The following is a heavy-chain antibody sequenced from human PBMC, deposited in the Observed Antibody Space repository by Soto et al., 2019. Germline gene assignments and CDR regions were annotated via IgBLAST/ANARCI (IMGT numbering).Heavy chain of an antibody. CDR2: IYHSGST. CDR3: ARGELQQDYYFDY. V-gene: IGHV4-4*02. CDR1: SGSISSSNW. D-gene: IGHD1-7*01. Sequence: SETLSLTCAVSSGSISSSNWWSWVRQPPGKGLEWIGEIYHSGSTNYNPSLKSRVTISVDKSKNQFSLKLSSVTAADTAVYYCARGELQQDYYFDYWGQGTLVTVSS. J-gene: IGHJ4*02.